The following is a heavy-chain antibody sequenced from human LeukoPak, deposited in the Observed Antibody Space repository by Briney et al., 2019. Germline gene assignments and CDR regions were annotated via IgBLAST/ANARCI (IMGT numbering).Heavy chain of an antibody. Sequence: GGSLRLSCAASGFSVSSNYMSWVRQAPGKGLEWVSVIYSGGSTYYADSVKGRFTISRHNSKNTLYLQMNSLRAEDTAVYYCASGIVSSSPDYWGQGTLVTVSS. CDR2: IYSGGST. CDR3: ASGIVSSSPDY. J-gene: IGHJ4*02. CDR1: GFSVSSNY. V-gene: IGHV3-53*04. D-gene: IGHD6-6*01.